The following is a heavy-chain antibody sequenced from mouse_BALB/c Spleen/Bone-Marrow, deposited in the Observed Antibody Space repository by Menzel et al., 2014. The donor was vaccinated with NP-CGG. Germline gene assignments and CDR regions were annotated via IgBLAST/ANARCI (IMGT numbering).Heavy chain of an antibody. CDR3: ARDYYGNIYAMDY. CDR1: GFTFTDYY. J-gene: IGHJ4*01. D-gene: IGHD1-1*01. V-gene: IGHV7-3*02. CDR2: IRNKSNGYTT. Sequence: EVKLMESGEGLVQPGGSLRLSCATSGFTFTDYYMSWVRQPPGKALEWLGSIRNKSNGYTTEYSASVKGRFTISRDNSQSILYLQMNTLRAEDSATYYCARDYYGNIYAMDYWGQGTSVTVSS.